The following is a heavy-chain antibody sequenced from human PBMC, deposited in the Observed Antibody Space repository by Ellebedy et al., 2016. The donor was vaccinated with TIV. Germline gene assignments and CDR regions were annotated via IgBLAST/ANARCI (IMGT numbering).Heavy chain of an antibody. CDR2: VHHRGTT. CDR3: TGTTQHFAPSNY. J-gene: IGHJ4*02. Sequence: MPSETLSLTCAVSGGSITDTEWWSWVSQSPGMRLEWIGEVHHRGTTNYNPSLKSRVTISIDKSKNQFSLDLASVTDADTAVYYCTGTTQHFAPSNYWGLGTLVTVSS. CDR1: GGSITDTEW. V-gene: IGHV4-4*02. D-gene: IGHD6-13*01.